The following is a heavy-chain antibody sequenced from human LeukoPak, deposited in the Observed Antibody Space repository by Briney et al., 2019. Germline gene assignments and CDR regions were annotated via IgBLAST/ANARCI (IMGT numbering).Heavy chain of an antibody. D-gene: IGHD3-16*02. Sequence: ASVKVSCKASGYTFTRYGISWVRQAPGQGLEWMGWISAYKGNRNYAQKVQGRVTMTTDTSTSTAYMEMRSLRYDDTAVYYCARSSYVWGSYRTDDAFDIWGQGTMVTVSS. CDR3: ARSSYVWGSYRTDDAFDI. V-gene: IGHV1-18*01. CDR2: ISAYKGNR. J-gene: IGHJ3*02. CDR1: GYTFTRYG.